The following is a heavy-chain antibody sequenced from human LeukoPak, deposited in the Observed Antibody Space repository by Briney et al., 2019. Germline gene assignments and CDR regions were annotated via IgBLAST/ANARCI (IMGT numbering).Heavy chain of an antibody. CDR2: IYPSGST. D-gene: IGHD4-17*01. V-gene: IGHV4-4*07. CDR1: GVPMSGFY. CDR3: TRARYGDYFSLDY. J-gene: IGHJ4*02. Sequence: PSETLSLTCTVSGVPMSGFYWSWIRQPAGKGLEWIGRIYPSGSTNYNPSLKSRVTMSIDTSKNQFSLRLSSVTATDTAVYYCTRARYGDYFSLDYWGQGTLVAVSS.